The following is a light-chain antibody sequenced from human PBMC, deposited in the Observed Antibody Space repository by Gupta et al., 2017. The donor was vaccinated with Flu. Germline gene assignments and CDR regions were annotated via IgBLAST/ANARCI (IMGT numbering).Light chain of an antibody. Sequence: GTLSLSPGERATLSCRASQSVSSSYSACQQQKPGRSPRLLIYGASSTPAGIPVRFSGSATTTDITLIISILTPEDLAVYSCQREGGSHKSFGHGTRVEIK. CDR1: QSVSSSY. CDR2: GAS. J-gene: IGKJ3*01. V-gene: IGKV3-20*01. CDR3: QREGGSHKS.